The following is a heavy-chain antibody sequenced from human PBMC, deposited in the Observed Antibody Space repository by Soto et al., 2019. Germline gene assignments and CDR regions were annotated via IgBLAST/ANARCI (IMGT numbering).Heavy chain of an antibody. CDR1: GGSISSYY. CDR3: ARELIDNWFDP. V-gene: IGHV4-59*12. CDR2: IYYSGST. Sequence: SLTCTVSGGSISSYYWSWIRQPPGKGLEWIGYIYYSGSTYYNPSLKSRVTISVDTSKNQFSLKLSSVTAADTAVYYCARELIDNWFDPWGQGTRVTVSS. D-gene: IGHD3-22*01. J-gene: IGHJ5*02.